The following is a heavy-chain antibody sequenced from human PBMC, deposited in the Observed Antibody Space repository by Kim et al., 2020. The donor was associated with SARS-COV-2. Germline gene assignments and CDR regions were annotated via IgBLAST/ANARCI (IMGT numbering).Heavy chain of an antibody. CDR3: ARGPRWFDP. J-gene: IGHJ5*02. Sequence: SPNYNPSLKSRVTISVDTSKNQFSLKMSSVTAADTAVYYCARGPRWFDPWGQGTLVTVSS. CDR2: SP. V-gene: IGHV4-34*01.